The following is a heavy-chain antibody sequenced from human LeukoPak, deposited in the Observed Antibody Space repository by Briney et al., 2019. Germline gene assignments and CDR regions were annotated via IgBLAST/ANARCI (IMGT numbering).Heavy chain of an antibody. Sequence: ASVKVSCKASGYTFTDYYMHWVRPAPGQGLDGMGWINPNSGGTNYAQKFQGRVTMTRDTSISTAYMELSRLRSDDTAVYYCARASYYYDSSGYPGYYFDYWGQGTLVTVSS. CDR1: GYTFTDYY. D-gene: IGHD3-22*01. V-gene: IGHV1-2*02. J-gene: IGHJ4*02. CDR2: INPNSGGT. CDR3: ARASYYYDSSGYPGYYFDY.